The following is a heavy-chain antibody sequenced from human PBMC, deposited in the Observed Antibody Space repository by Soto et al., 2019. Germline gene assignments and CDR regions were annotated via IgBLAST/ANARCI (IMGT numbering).Heavy chain of an antibody. CDR3: VSEEKLLRFGQLIPCYYYYGMDV. V-gene: IGHV3-35*01. Sequence: PGGSLRLSCAASGFTFSNSDMNWVRQAPGKGLEWVSGVSWNGSRTHYADSVKGRFIIPRDNSRNFLYQQMNSLRPEDMAVYYCVSEEKLLRFGQLIPCYYYYGMDVWGQGTTVTVSS. J-gene: IGHJ6*02. CDR2: VSWNGSRT. D-gene: IGHD3-10*01. CDR1: GFTFSNSD.